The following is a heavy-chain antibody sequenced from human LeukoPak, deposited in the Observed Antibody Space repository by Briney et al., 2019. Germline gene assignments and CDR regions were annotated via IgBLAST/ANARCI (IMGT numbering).Heavy chain of an antibody. CDR1: GGSISSGGYY. CDR2: IYYSGST. D-gene: IGHD2-15*01. V-gene: IGHV4-31*03. Sequence: PSETLSLTCTVSGGSISSGGYYWSWIRQHPGKGLEWIGNIYYSGSTYYNPSLKSRVTISVDTSKNQFSLKLSSVTAADTAVYYCARAIQEVVVAATSLFDYWGQGTLVTVSS. CDR3: ARAIQEVVVAATSLFDY. J-gene: IGHJ4*02.